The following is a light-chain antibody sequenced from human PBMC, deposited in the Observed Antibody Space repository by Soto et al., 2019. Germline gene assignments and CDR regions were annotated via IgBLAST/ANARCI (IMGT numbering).Light chain of an antibody. V-gene: IGLV2-14*01. CDR1: SSDVGGYNH. CDR3: SSYSSTASLV. CDR2: DVT. J-gene: IGLJ1*01. Sequence: QSALTQPASVSGSPGQSITISCTGTSSDVGGYNHVSWYQQHPGKAPKLIIYDVTNWPSGVSNRFSGSKSGNTASLTISGLQAEDEADYSCSSYSSTASLVFGTGTKVTVL.